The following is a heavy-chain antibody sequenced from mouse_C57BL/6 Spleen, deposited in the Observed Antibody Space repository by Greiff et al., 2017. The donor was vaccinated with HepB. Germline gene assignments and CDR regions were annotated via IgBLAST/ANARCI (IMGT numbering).Heavy chain of an antibody. CDR2: ISSGSSTI. CDR3: ARDYYGSSYPVAY. D-gene: IGHD1-1*01. CDR1: GFTFSDYG. V-gene: IGHV5-17*01. J-gene: IGHJ3*01. Sequence: DVKLVESGGGLVKPGGSLKLSCAASGFTFSDYGMHWVRQAPEKGLEWVAYISSGSSTIYYADTVKGRFTISRDNAKNTLFLQMTSLRSEDTAMYYCARDYYGSSYPVAYWGQGTLVTVSA.